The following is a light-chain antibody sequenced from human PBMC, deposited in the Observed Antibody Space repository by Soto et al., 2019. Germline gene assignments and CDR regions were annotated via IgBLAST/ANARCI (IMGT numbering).Light chain of an antibody. CDR1: QSISSW. CDR3: HQYNSYSYT. Sequence: DIAMTQSPSTLSASVGDRVTITCRASQSISSWLAWYQQKPGKAPKLLVYDASSLDSGVPSRFTGSGSGTQFTLTISSLQPDDFAPYYCHQYNSYSYTFGQGTKLDIK. CDR2: DAS. J-gene: IGKJ2*01. V-gene: IGKV1-5*01.